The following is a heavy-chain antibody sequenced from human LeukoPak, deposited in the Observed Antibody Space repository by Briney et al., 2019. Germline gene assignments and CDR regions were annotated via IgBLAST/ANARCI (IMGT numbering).Heavy chain of an antibody. CDR3: ARDRDKVLGDY. CDR2: ISYDGSNK. J-gene: IGHJ4*02. Sequence: PGGSLRLSCAASGFTFSSYAMHWVRQAPGKGLEWVAVISYDGSNKYYADSVKGRFTISRDNSKNTLYLQMNSLRAEDTAVYYCARDRDKVLGDYWGQGTLVTVSS. CDR1: GFTFSSYA. V-gene: IGHV3-30-3*01. D-gene: IGHD1-1*01.